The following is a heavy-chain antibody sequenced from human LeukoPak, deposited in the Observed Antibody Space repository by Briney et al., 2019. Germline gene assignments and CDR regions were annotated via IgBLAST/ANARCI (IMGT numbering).Heavy chain of an antibody. J-gene: IGHJ5*02. CDR2: IYYSGST. CDR1: GFTFSTYW. V-gene: IGHV4-39*01. Sequence: GSLRLSCAASGFTFSTYWMHWVRQAPGKGLEWIGSIYYSGSTYYNPSLKSRVTISVDTSKNQFSLKLSSVTAADTAVYYCPSLRVPMVREETTWFDPWAKETLVPVSP. D-gene: IGHD3-10*01. CDR3: PSLRVPMVREETTWFDP.